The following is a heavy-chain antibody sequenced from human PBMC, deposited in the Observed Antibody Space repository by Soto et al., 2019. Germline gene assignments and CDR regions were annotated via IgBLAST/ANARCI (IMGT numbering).Heavy chain of an antibody. J-gene: IGHJ6*02. Sequence: SETLSLTCTVSGGSISSYYWSWIRQPPGKGLEWIGYLYYSGSTNYNPSLKSRVTISVDTSKNQFSLKLSSVTAADTAVYYCARDLGSDPYGMDVWGQGTTVTVSS. CDR1: GGSISSYY. D-gene: IGHD3-10*01. CDR2: LYYSGST. V-gene: IGHV4-59*01. CDR3: ARDLGSDPYGMDV.